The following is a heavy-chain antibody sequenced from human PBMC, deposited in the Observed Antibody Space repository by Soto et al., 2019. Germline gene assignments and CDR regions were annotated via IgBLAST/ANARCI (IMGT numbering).Heavy chain of an antibody. Sequence: PSETLSLTCDVSRYSINNNNWWSWVRQPPGGGLEWIGELHHGGSTNYNPSLESRVTFSVDISKNQFFLKLSSLTAADTAVYYCTKNSAYALDYWGQGTLVTVSS. D-gene: IGHD5-12*01. V-gene: IGHV4-4*02. J-gene: IGHJ4*02. CDR3: TKNSAYALDY. CDR2: LHHGGST. CDR1: RYSINNNNW.